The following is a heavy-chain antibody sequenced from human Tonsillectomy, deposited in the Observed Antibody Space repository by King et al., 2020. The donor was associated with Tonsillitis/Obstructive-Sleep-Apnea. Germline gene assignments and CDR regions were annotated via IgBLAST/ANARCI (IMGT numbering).Heavy chain of an antibody. CDR3: ARTGMTRFEYSSSFPYYYYGMDV. Sequence: VQLQESGPGLVKPSETLSLTCTVSGGSISSYYWSWIRQPPGKGLEXIXYXXXXGSXXYXPXLKXRVTISVDTSKNQFSLKLSSVTAADTAVYFCARTGMTRFEYSSSFPYYYYGMDVWGQGTTVTVSS. CDR2: XXXXGSX. CDR1: GGSISSYY. J-gene: IGHJ6*02. V-gene: IGHV4-59*13. D-gene: IGHD6-6*01.